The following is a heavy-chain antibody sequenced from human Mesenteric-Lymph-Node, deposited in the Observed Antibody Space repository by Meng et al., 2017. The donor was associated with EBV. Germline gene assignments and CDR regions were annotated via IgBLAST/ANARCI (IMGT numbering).Heavy chain of an antibody. V-gene: IGHV4-4*02. J-gene: IGHJ4*02. D-gene: IGHD2-2*01. CDR2: IYHSGST. CDR1: GDSISSDKW. Sequence: QVQSQESGPGPVKPSGTLSLTCAVSGDSISSDKWWSWVRQPPGKGLEWIGEIYHSGSTNYNPSLTSRVTILVDKSKNQFSLKLSSVTAADTAVYYCASRYCPTTSCRQDWGQGTLVTVSS. CDR3: ASRYCPTTSCRQD.